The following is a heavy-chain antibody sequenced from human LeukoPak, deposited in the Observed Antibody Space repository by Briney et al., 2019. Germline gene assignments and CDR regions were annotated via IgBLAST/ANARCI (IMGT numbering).Heavy chain of an antibody. J-gene: IGHJ4*02. CDR3: ARAGYYYDSSGYYEGAYYFDY. CDR1: GGSISSYY. CDR2: IYYSGST. Sequence: SETLSLTCTVSGGSISSYYWSWIRQPPGKGLEWIGYIYYSGSTNYNPSLKSRVTISVDTSKYQFSLKLSSVTAADTAVYYCARAGYYYDSSGYYEGAYYFDYWGQGTLVTVSS. V-gene: IGHV4-59*01. D-gene: IGHD3-22*01.